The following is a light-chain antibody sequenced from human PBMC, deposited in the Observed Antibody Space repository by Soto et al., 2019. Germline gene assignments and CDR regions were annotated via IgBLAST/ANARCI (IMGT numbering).Light chain of an antibody. V-gene: IGKV3-15*01. CDR3: QQYNNWPPT. CDR2: GAS. CDR1: QSVSSN. J-gene: IGKJ1*01. Sequence: EIVMTQSTATLSVSPGERATLSCRASQSVSSNLAWYQQKPGQAPRLLIYGASTRATGIPARFSGSGSGTEFTLTISILQSEDFAVYYCQQYNNWPPTFGQGTKVDIK.